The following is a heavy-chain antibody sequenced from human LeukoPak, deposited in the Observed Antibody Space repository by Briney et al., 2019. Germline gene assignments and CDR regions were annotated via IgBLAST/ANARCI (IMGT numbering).Heavy chain of an antibody. CDR3: AHRRTFVVVPAAATYFDY. V-gene: IGHV2-5*01. J-gene: IGHJ4*02. D-gene: IGHD2-2*01. Sequence: SGPTLVNPTQTLTLTCTFSGFSLSTSGVGVGWIRQPPGKALEWLALIYWNDDKRYSPSLKSRLTITKDTSKNQVVLTMTNMDPVDTATYYCAHRRTFVVVPAAATYFDYWGQGTLVTVSS. CDR1: GFSLSTSGVG. CDR2: IYWNDDK.